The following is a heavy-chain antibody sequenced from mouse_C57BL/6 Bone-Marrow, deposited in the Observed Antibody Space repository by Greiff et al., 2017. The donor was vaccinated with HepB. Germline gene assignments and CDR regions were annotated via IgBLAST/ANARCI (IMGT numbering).Heavy chain of an antibody. V-gene: IGHV1-53*01. CDR1: GYTFTSYW. D-gene: IGHD1-1*01. J-gene: IGHJ1*03. CDR2: INPSNGGT. Sequence: QVQLQQPGTELVKPGASVKLSCKASGYTFTSYWMHWVQQRPGQGLEWIGNINPSNGGTNYNEKFKSKATLTVDKSSSTAYMQLNSLTSEDSAVYYCARGTTVVHYWYFDVWGTGTTVTVSS. CDR3: ARGTTVVHYWYFDV.